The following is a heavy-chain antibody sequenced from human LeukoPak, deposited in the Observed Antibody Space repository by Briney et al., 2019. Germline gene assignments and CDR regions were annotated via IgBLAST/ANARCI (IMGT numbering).Heavy chain of an antibody. D-gene: IGHD6-19*01. V-gene: IGHV3-30*03. CDR1: GFTFSSYS. CDR2: VSYDGPNK. CDR3: ARWVAGRGGNWFDT. J-gene: IGHJ5*02. Sequence: GGALRLSCAASGFTFSSYSMNWVRQAPGKGREGVAVVSYDGPNKYYADSVTGRFTISRDNSKNTLYMQMNRLRAEDTAVHYCARWVAGRGGNWFDTWGQGTLVTVSS.